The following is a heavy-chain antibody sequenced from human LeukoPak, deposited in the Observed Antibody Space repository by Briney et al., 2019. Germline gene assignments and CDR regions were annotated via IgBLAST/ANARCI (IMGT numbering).Heavy chain of an antibody. J-gene: IGHJ6*02. CDR2: IYYSGST. CDR3: ARGYYDFWSGYSYYGMDV. D-gene: IGHD3-3*01. Sequence: PSETLSLTCTVSGGSISSYYWSWIRQPPGKGLEWIGYIYYSGSTNYNPSLKSRVTISVDTSKNQFSLKLSSVTDADTAVYYCARGYYDFWSGYSYYGMDVWGQGTTVTVSS. CDR1: GGSISSYY. V-gene: IGHV4-59*01.